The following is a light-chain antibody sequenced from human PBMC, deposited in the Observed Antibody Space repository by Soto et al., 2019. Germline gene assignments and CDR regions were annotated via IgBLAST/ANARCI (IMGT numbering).Light chain of an antibody. CDR2: AAS. Sequence: EIVLTQFPGTLSLSPGERATLSCRASQSVGRNYVAWYQQKPGQAPRVIIYAASNRASGIPDRFSGSGSGSVFTLTISRLEPEDFAVYYGQQYGTSPWAFGQGTKVEIK. CDR3: QQYGTSPWA. V-gene: IGKV3-20*01. CDR1: QSVGRNY. J-gene: IGKJ1*01.